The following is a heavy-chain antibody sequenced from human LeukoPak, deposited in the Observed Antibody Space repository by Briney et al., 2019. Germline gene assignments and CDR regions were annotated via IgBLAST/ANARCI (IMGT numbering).Heavy chain of an antibody. CDR1: GYTFTSYY. Sequence: ASVKVSCKASGYTFTSYYMHWVRQAPGQGLEWMGIINPSGGSTSYAQKFQGRVTMTRDTSTSTVYMELSSLRSEDTPVYYCARDYSDGHIKYWGQGTLVTVSS. D-gene: IGHD5-24*01. CDR3: ARDYSDGHIKY. CDR2: INPSGGST. V-gene: IGHV1-46*01. J-gene: IGHJ4*02.